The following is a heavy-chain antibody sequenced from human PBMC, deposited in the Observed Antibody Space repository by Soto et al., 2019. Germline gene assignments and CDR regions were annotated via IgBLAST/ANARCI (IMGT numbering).Heavy chain of an antibody. CDR1: GGSISSYY. CDR2: IYYSGST. V-gene: IGHV4-59*01. CDR3: ATSIAAAGTSLFDY. J-gene: IGHJ4*02. Sequence: PSDPLSLTCTVSGGSISSYYWSWIRQPPGKGLEWIGYIYYSGSTNYNPSLKSRVTISVDTSKNQFSLELSSVTAADTAVYYCATSIAAAGTSLFDYWGQGTLVTVSS. D-gene: IGHD6-13*01.